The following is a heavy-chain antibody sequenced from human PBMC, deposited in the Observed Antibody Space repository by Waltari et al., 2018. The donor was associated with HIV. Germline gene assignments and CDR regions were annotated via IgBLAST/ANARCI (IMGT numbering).Heavy chain of an antibody. J-gene: IGHJ4*02. CDR3: VRDDYGTY. Sequence: QVHLVESGGGVVQPGRSLRLHCAASGFTCRNHGIHWVRQAPGKGLELVAVIWYDGSKRYYRDSVKGRFTISRDNSKNTLYLQMNSLRVEDTAVYYCVRDDYGTYWGQGTPVTVSS. D-gene: IGHD4-17*01. CDR1: GFTCRNHG. V-gene: IGHV3-33*01. CDR2: IWYDGSKR.